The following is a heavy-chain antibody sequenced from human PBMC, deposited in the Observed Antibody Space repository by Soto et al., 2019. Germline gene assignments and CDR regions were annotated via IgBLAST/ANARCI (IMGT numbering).Heavy chain of an antibody. CDR1: GYTFTSYG. CDR3: AKGRSYYYYYGVDV. V-gene: IGHV1-18*01. J-gene: IGHJ6*02. CDR2: ISAYNGNT. Sequence: ASVKLSCTASGYTFTSYGISWVRQAPGQGLEWMGWISAYNGNTNYAQKLQGRVTMTTDTSTSTAYMELNSLRAEDTALYYCAKGRSYYYYYGVDVWGQGTTVTVSS.